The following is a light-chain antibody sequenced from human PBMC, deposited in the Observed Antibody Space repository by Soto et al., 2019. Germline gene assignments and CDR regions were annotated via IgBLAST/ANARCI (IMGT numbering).Light chain of an antibody. J-gene: IGLJ1*01. CDR2: DVS. V-gene: IGLV2-14*03. CDR1: SSDVGGYNY. CDR3: RSYTSSSLRV. Sequence: QSVLTQPASVSGSPGQSITISCTGTSSDVGGYNYVSWYQHHPGKAPKLMIFDVSNRPSGVSNRFSGSKSGNTASLTISGLQAEDEAVYYCRSYTSSSLRVFGAGTKVTVL.